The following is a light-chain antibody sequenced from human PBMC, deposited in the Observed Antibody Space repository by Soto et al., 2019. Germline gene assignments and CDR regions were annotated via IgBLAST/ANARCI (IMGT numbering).Light chain of an antibody. J-gene: IGLJ1*01. CDR3: SSYTSSSTRV. CDR1: SSNIGAGYD. Sequence: QPVLTQPPSVSGAPGQTITISCTGSSSNIGAGYDVHWYQQLPGRAPKLLIYGNNNRPSGVPDRFSGSKSGTSVSLAITGLRGEDEADYYCSSYTSSSTRVFGTGTKLTVL. CDR2: GNN. V-gene: IGLV1-40*01.